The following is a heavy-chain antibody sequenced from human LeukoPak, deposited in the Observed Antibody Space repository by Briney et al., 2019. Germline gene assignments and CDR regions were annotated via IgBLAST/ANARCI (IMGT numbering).Heavy chain of an antibody. V-gene: IGHV3-23*01. CDR3: AKDRYCIHDVCHGDFDY. CDR2: ISGSGGST. J-gene: IGHJ4*02. CDR1: GFIFSSDD. Sequence: PGGTLRLSCAVSGFIFSSDDMSWGRQAPGKGLESGSAISGSGGSTYYADSLKGRFTISRDNSKNTLYLQMNCLRAEDTAVYYFAKDRYCIHDVCHGDFDYWGQGTLVTVSS. D-gene: IGHD2-8*01.